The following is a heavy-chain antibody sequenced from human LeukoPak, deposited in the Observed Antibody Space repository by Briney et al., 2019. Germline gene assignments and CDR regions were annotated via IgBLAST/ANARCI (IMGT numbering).Heavy chain of an antibody. J-gene: IGHJ4*02. CDR2: ISSSSNYI. Sequence: GGSLRLSCAASGFTFSSYSMNWVRQAPGKGLEWVSSISSSSNYIYYADSLKGRFTISRDNAKNSLYLQMNSLRAEDTAVYFCARVLSSSWFAVFDYWGQGTLVTVSS. CDR1: GFTFSSYS. D-gene: IGHD6-13*01. V-gene: IGHV3-21*01. CDR3: ARVLSSSWFAVFDY.